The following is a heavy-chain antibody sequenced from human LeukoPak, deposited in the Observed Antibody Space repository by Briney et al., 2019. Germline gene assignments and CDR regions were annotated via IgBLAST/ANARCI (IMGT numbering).Heavy chain of an antibody. CDR3: ARSASYDSTSYYIYYFLDV. D-gene: IGHD3-22*01. J-gene: IGHJ6*03. V-gene: IGHV3-66*01. CDR1: GFTVSSNY. CDR2: IYTDGTT. Sequence: GGSLRLSCAASGFTVSSNYMSWVRQAPGKGLEWVSVIYTDGTTHYADSVKGRFTISRDSSKNTLYLQMSSLRAEDTAVYYCARSASYDSTSYYIYYFLDVWGKGTTVTISS.